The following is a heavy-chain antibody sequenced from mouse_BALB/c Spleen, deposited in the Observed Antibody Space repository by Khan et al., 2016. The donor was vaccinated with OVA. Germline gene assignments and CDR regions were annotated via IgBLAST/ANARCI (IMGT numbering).Heavy chain of an antibody. D-gene: IGHD1-1*01. J-gene: IGHJ4*01. CDR2: ISPGSGSA. CDR3: ARSNYYGRSRYAMDY. V-gene: IGHV1S41*01. CDR1: GYTFTSYW. Sequence: DLVKPGASVKLSCKASGYTFTSYWINWIKQRPGQGLEWVGQISPGSGSAYYNEVFKDKATLTIDTSSTTAYIQLSSLSSEDSAVYFCARSNYYGRSRYAMDYWGQGTSVTVSS.